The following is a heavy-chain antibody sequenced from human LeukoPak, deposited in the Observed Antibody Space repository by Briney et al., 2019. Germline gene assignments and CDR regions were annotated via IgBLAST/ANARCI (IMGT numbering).Heavy chain of an antibody. CDR1: GGSFSGYY. CDR3: ARGRTRFITT. D-gene: IGHD3-22*01. Sequence: NASETLSLTCAVYGGSFSGYYWSWIRQPPGKGLEWIGEINHSGSTNYNPSLKSRVTISVDTSKNQFSLKLSSVTAADTAVYYCARGRTRFITTWGQGTLVTVSS. V-gene: IGHV4-34*01. J-gene: IGHJ5*02. CDR2: INHSGST.